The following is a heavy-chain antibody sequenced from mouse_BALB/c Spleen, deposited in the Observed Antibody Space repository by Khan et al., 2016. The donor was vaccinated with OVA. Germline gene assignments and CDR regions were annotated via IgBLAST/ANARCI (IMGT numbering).Heavy chain of an antibody. V-gene: IGHV1-20*02. CDR3: ARIDGSDFDY. J-gene: IGHJ2*01. D-gene: IGHD1-1*01. CDR2: INPHIGET. Sequence: VQLKQSGPELVKPGASVKISCKASGYSFTGYFMNWVMQSHGKSLEWIGRINPHIGETFYNQKFKGKATLTVDESSSTAHMELRSLASEDSAFYYCARIDGSDFDYWGQGTTLTVSS. CDR1: GYSFTGYF.